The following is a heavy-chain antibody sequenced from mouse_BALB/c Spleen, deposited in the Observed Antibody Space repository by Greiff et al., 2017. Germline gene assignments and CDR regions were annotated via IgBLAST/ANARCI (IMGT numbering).Heavy chain of an antibody. Sequence: LQQPGSELVRPGASVKLSCKASGYTFTSYWMHLVKQRPGQGLEWIGNIYPGSGSTNYDEKFKSKATLTVDTSSSTAYMQLSSLTSEDSAVYYCTTKITTVAPFDYWGQGTTLTVSS. J-gene: IGHJ2*01. CDR1: GYTFTSYW. CDR2: IYPGSGST. CDR3: TTKITTVAPFDY. V-gene: IGHV1S22*01. D-gene: IGHD1-1*01.